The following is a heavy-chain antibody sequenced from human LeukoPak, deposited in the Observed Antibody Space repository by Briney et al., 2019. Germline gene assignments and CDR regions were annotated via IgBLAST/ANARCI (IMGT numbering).Heavy chain of an antibody. CDR1: GDSVSSNSAT. D-gene: IGHD5-12*01. Sequence: SQTLSLTCAISGDSVSSNSATWNWIRQSPSRGLEWLGRTYYRSKWYTDYAVSVKSRITINPDTVKNQFSLQLNSVTPEDTAVYYCASILAGRNWFDPWGQGTLVTVSS. CDR2: TYYRSKWYT. V-gene: IGHV6-1*01. J-gene: IGHJ5*02. CDR3: ASILAGRNWFDP.